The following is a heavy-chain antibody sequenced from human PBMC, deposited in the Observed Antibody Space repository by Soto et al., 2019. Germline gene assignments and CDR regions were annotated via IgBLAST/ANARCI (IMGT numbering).Heavy chain of an antibody. Sequence: QLQLQESGPGLVKPSETLSLTCTVSGGSISSSSYYWGWIRQPPGKGLGWIGSICYSGSTYYNPSLKGRVTISVDTSKNRFSLKLSSVTVAETAVYYCASGYDILTRYPRGDYYGMDVWGQGTTVTVSS. CDR1: GGSISSSSYY. CDR3: ASGYDILTRYPRGDYYGMDV. V-gene: IGHV4-39*01. D-gene: IGHD3-9*01. J-gene: IGHJ6*02. CDR2: ICYSGST.